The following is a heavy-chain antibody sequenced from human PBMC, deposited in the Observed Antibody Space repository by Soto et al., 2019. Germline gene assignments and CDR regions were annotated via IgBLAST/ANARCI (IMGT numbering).Heavy chain of an antibody. V-gene: IGHV4-34*01. CDR2: INHSGST. CDR1: GGSFSGYY. Sequence: PSETLSLTCAVYGGSFSGYYWSWIRQPPGKGLEWIGEINHSGSTNYNPSLKSRVTISVDTSKNQFSLKLSSVTAADTAVYYCAGDIVVVPAAPYYYGMDVWGQVTTVT. D-gene: IGHD2-2*01. CDR3: AGDIVVVPAAPYYYGMDV. J-gene: IGHJ6*02.